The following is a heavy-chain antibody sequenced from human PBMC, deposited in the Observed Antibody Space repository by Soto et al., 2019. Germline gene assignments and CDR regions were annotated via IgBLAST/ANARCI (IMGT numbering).Heavy chain of an antibody. Sequence: GGSLRLSCAASGFTFSDYYMSWIRQAPGKGLEWVSYISSSSSYTNYADSVKGRFTISRDNAKNSLYLQMNSLRAEDTAVYYCARRYQLLDYWGQGTRVTVAS. J-gene: IGHJ4*02. CDR2: ISSSSSYT. CDR1: GFTFSDYY. D-gene: IGHD2-2*01. V-gene: IGHV3-11*06. CDR3: ARRYQLLDY.